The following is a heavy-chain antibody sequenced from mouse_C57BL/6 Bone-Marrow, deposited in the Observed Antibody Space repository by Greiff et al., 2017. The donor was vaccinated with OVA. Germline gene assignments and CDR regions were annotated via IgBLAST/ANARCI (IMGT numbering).Heavy chain of an antibody. Sequence: QVQLQQPGAEPVKPGASVKLSCKASGYTFTSYWMHWVKQRPGQGLEWIGMIHPNSGSTNYNAKFKSKATVTVDRSSSTAYMQLSSLTSEDSAVYYCERKAREGFAYGGRGTLVTVSA. CDR3: ERKAREGFAY. CDR2: IHPNSGST. V-gene: IGHV1-64*01. CDR1: GYTFTSYW. J-gene: IGHJ3*01.